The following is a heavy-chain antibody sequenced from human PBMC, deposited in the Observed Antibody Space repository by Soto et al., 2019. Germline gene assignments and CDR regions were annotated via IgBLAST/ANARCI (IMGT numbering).Heavy chain of an antibody. J-gene: IGHJ4*02. CDR2: INHSGST. Sequence: PSETLSLTCAVYGGSFSGYYWSWIRQPPGKGLEWIGEINHSGSTNYNPSLKSRVTISVDTSKNQFSLKLSSVTAADTAVYYCARARFYYYDSSGYPRYYSDYWGQGTLVTVSS. D-gene: IGHD3-22*01. V-gene: IGHV4-34*01. CDR3: ARARFYYYDSSGYPRYYSDY. CDR1: GGSFSGYY.